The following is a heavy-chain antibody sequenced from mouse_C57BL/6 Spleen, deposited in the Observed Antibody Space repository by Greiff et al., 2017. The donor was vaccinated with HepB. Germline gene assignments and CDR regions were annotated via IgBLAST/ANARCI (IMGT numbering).Heavy chain of an antibody. D-gene: IGHD2-3*01. Sequence: DVQLQESGPGLVKPSQSLSLTCSVTGYSITSGYYWNWIRQFPGNKLEWMGYISYDGSNNYNPSLKNRISITRDTSKNQFFLKLNSVTTEDTATYYCASGYWDYWGQGTTLTVSS. V-gene: IGHV3-6*01. J-gene: IGHJ2*01. CDR1: GYSITSGYY. CDR3: ASGYWDY. CDR2: ISYDGSN.